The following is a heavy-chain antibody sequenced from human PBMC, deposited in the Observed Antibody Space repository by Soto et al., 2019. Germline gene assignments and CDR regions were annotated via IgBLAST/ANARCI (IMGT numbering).Heavy chain of an antibody. CDR3: ARPEYSSSSYGRDV. Sequence: GGSLRLSCAASGFTFRSYSMNWVRQAPGKGLEWVSYISSSSSTIYYADSVKGRFTISRDNAKNSLYLQMNSLRDEDTAVYYCARPEYSSSSYGRDVWGRGTTVTVS. J-gene: IGHJ6*02. CDR2: ISSSSSTI. D-gene: IGHD6-6*01. CDR1: GFTFRSYS. V-gene: IGHV3-48*02.